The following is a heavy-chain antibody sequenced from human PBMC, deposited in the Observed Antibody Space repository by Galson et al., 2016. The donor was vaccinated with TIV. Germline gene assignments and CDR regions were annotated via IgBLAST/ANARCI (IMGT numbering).Heavy chain of an antibody. CDR1: GFSVSDDC. CDR2: LYVGGTT. Sequence: SLRLSCAASGFSVSDDCMSWVRQAPGRGLEWVSVLYVGGTTYYTDSVKGRFTISRDNSKNTLYLQMDDLRAEDTAIYYCARAGGSNWNFFDYWGQGTLVTVSS. J-gene: IGHJ4*02. D-gene: IGHD1-7*01. CDR3: ARAGGSNWNFFDY. V-gene: IGHV3-53*01.